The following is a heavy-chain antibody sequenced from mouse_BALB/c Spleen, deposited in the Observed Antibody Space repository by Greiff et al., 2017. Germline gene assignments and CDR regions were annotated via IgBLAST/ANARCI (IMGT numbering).Heavy chain of an antibody. CDR3: TRSRDDCDDWFAY. J-gene: IGHJ3*01. Sequence: VQLQQSGTVLARPGASVKMSCKASGYSFTSYWMPWVKQRPGQGLEWIGAIYPGNSDTSYNKKFKGKAKLTAVTSASTAYMELSSLTNEDSAVYYGTRSRDDCDDWFAYWGQGTLVTVSA. CDR2: IYPGNSDT. D-gene: IGHD2-4*01. V-gene: IGHV1-5*01. CDR1: GYSFTSYW.